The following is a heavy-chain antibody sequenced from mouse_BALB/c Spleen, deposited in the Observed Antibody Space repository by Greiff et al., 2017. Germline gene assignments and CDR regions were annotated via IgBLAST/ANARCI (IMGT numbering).Heavy chain of an antibody. CDR1: GYTFTSYW. CDR2: IYPGNSDT. D-gene: IGHD1-1*01. V-gene: IGHV1-5*01. CDR3: TSSTGYWYFDV. Sequence: VQLQQSGTVLARPGASVKMSCKASGYTFTSYWMHWVKQRPGQGLEWIGAIYPGNSDTSYNQKFKGKAKLTAVTSTSTAYMELSSLTNEDSAVYYCTSSTGYWYFDVWGAGTTVTVSS. J-gene: IGHJ1*01.